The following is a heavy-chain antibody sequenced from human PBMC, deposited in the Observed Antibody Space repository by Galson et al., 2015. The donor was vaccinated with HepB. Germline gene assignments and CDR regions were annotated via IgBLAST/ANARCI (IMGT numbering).Heavy chain of an antibody. V-gene: IGHV3-73*01. J-gene: IGHJ4*02. CDR3: TRLGIVGATASFDY. Sequence: SLRLSCAASGFTFSGSAMHWVRQASGKGLEWVGRIRSKANSYATAYAASVKGRFTISRDDSKDTAYLQMNSLKTEDTAVYYCTRLGIVGATASFDYWGQGTLVTVSS. D-gene: IGHD1-26*01. CDR1: GFTFSGSA. CDR2: IRSKANSYAT.